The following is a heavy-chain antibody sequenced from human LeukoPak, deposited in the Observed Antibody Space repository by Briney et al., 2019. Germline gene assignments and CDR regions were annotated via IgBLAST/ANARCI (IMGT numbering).Heavy chain of an antibody. Sequence: KSSETLSLTCAVSGASVSSSNWWSWVRQPPGRGLEWIGEIHHSGSTNYNPSLKSRVTISLDGPKNQLSLKMTSVTAADTAVYYCARGLVDTGRSRFDYWGQGTLVTVSS. CDR3: ARGLVDTGRSRFDY. CDR1: GASVSSSNW. J-gene: IGHJ4*02. V-gene: IGHV4-4*02. CDR2: IHHSGST. D-gene: IGHD5-12*01.